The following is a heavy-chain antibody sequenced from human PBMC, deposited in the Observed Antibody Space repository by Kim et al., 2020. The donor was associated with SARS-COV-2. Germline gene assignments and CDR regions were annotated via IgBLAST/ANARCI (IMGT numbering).Heavy chain of an antibody. CDR2: IIPIFGTA. Sequence: SVKVSCKASGGTFSSYAISWVRQATGQGLEWLGGIIPIFGTANYAQKFQGRVTITADESTSTAYMELSSLRSEDTAVYYCARDAAGGAFDYWGQGALVTVSS. J-gene: IGHJ4*02. CDR1: GGTFSSYA. V-gene: IGHV1-69*13. D-gene: IGHD1-26*01. CDR3: ARDAAGGAFDY.